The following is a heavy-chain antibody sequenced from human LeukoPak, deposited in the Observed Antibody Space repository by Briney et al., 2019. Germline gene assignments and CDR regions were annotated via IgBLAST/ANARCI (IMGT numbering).Heavy chain of an antibody. Sequence: AETLSLTCTVSGGSVSSGTYYWSWIRQPPGKGLEWIGYIYYSGTTKYKSSLKSRVTISVDTSKNQFSLKLSSVTAADTAVYYCARGRITIFGVVIRRGNWFDPWGQGTLVTVSS. V-gene: IGHV4-61*01. D-gene: IGHD3-3*01. CDR1: GGSVSSGTYY. CDR3: ARGRITIFGVVIRRGNWFDP. CDR2: IYYSGTT. J-gene: IGHJ5*02.